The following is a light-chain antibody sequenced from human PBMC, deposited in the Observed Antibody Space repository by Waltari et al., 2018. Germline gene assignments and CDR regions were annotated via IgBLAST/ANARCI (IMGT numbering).Light chain of an antibody. CDR3: QQYYSTPRA. CDR1: QSVLYSSNSKNY. J-gene: IGKJ1*01. CDR2: WAS. V-gene: IGKV4-1*01. Sequence: DIVMTQSPDSLAVSLGERATINCKSSQSVLYSSNSKNYLAWYQQKPGQPPKLLIYWASTRESGVPDRFSGRGSGTDFTLTITSLQAQDVAVYYCQQYYSTPRAFRQGTKVEIK.